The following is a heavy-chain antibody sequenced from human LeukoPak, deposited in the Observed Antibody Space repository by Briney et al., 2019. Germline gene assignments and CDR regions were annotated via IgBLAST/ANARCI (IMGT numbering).Heavy chain of an antibody. CDR1: GGSIAITTYY. CDR3: ARNPRVYDGSSWVKSGVDY. Sequence: PSETLSLTCTVSGGSIAITTYYWAWIRQSPGEGLDWIGSPYYTGSTYYNPSLQSRVTISVDTSKNQVSLRLHSVTAADTAVYYCARNPRVYDGSSWVKSGVDYWGQGTLVTVSS. J-gene: IGHJ4*02. CDR2: PYYTGST. D-gene: IGHD6-13*01. V-gene: IGHV4-39*01.